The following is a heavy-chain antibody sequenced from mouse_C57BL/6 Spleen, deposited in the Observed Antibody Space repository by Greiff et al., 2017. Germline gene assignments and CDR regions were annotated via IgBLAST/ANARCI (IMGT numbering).Heavy chain of an antibody. CDR3: ARGITTVVAKYYYAMDY. J-gene: IGHJ4*01. D-gene: IGHD1-1*01. Sequence: EVQLQQSGPVLVKPGASVKMSCKASGYTFTDYYMNWVKQSHGKSLEWIGVINPYNGGTSYNQKFKGKATLTVDKSSSTAYMELNSLTSEDSAVYYCARGITTVVAKYYYAMDYWGQGTSVTVSS. V-gene: IGHV1-19*01. CDR1: GYTFTDYY. CDR2: INPYNGGT.